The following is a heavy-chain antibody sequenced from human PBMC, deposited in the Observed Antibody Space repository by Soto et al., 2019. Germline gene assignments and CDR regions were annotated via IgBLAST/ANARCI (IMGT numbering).Heavy chain of an antibody. V-gene: IGHV1-18*01. CDR3: APRSPAFDF. Sequence: GPGVQKPGASVKVSCKTSGYTFTSYGIAWVRQAPGQGLEWMGWISTSKGNTNYAQKFQGRVTMTTDTSTSTAYMELRSLRSDDTAVYYCAPRSPAFDFWGQGTLVTVSS. J-gene: IGHJ4*02. CDR2: ISTSKGNT. CDR1: GYTFTSYG.